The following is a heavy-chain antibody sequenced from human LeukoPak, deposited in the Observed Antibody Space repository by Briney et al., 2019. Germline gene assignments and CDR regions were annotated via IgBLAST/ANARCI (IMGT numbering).Heavy chain of an antibody. D-gene: IGHD5-18*01. CDR1: GYTFTNYY. V-gene: IGHV1-46*01. CDR2: INPSGGRT. CDR3: ARGYSYGYVDY. Sequence: ASVKVSCKASGYTFTNYYMHWVRQAPGQGLEWMGVINPSGGRTRYEQKFQGRVTMTRETSTSTVHMDLSSLRSEDTAVYYCARGYSYGYVDYWGQGTLVTVSS. J-gene: IGHJ4*02.